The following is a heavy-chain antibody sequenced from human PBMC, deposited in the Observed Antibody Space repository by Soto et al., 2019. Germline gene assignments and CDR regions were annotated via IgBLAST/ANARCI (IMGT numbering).Heavy chain of an antibody. D-gene: IGHD6-6*01. CDR2: ISGSGGST. Sequence: EVQLLESGGGLVQPGGSLRLSCAASGFTFSSYAMSWVHQAPGKGLEWVSAISGSGGSTYYADSVKGRFTISRDNSKNTLYLQMNSLRAEDTAVYYCAKDYFTAARAIPGCFDYWGQGTLVTVSS. CDR1: GFTFSSYA. V-gene: IGHV3-23*01. CDR3: AKDYFTAARAIPGCFDY. J-gene: IGHJ4*02.